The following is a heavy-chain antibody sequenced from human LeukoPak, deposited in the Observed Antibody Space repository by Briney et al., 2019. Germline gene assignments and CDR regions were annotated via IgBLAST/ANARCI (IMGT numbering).Heavy chain of an antibody. D-gene: IGHD3-10*01. CDR1: GFTFSSYA. V-gene: IGHV3-64*01. J-gene: IGHJ6*02. Sequence: GGSLRLSCAASGFTFSSYAMHWVRQAPGKGLEYVSAISSNGGSTYYANSVKGRFTISRDNSKNTLYLQMGSLRAEDTAVYYCARNMVRGGNLFYYYYYGMDVWGQGTTVTVSS. CDR2: ISSNGGST. CDR3: ARNMVRGGNLFYYYYYGMDV.